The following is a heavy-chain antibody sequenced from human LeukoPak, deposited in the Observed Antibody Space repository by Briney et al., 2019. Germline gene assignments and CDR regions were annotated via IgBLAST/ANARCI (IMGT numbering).Heavy chain of an antibody. CDR2: VYYSGST. J-gene: IGHJ4*02. CDR1: GGSVSSYY. CDR3: ARHKKGLGELSPFDY. Sequence: PSETLSLTCTVSGGSVSSYYWSWMRQSPGKGLEWIGYVYYSGSTNYNPALKSRVTISLDTSENQFSLKLSSVTAADTAVYYCARHKKGLGELSPFDYWGQGTLVTVSS. D-gene: IGHD3-10*01. V-gene: IGHV4-59*08.